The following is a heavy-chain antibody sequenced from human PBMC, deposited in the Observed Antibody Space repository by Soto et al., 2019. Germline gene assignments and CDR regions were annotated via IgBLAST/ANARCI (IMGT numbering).Heavy chain of an antibody. J-gene: IGHJ6*02. CDR3: ARDAFSGYYYYGMDV. D-gene: IGHD3-10*01. Sequence: SETLSLTCTVSGGSISSSRYYWGWIRQPPGKGLEWIGSIYYSGSTYYNPSLKSRVTISVDTSKNQFSLKLSSVTAADTAVYFCARDAFSGYYYYGMDVWGQGTTVTVSS. CDR1: GGSISSSRYY. CDR2: IYYSGST. V-gene: IGHV4-39*07.